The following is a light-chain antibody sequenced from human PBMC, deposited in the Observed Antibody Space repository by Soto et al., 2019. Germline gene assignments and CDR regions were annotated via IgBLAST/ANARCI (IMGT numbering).Light chain of an antibody. V-gene: IGKV3-20*01. J-gene: IGKJ1*01. CDR3: QQYDSSPLT. CDR1: QSVSSGF. CDR2: AAS. Sequence: EIVLTQSPGTLSLSPGERATLSCRASQSVSSGFLAWYHQKPGQAPRLLIYAASSRATGIPDRFSGSGSVTDFTLTISRLEPEDFAVYYCQQYDSSPLTFGQGTKVEIK.